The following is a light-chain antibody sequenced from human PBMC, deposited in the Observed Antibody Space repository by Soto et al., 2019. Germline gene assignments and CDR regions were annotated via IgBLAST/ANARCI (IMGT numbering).Light chain of an antibody. CDR2: LGS. J-gene: IGKJ5*01. V-gene: IGKV2-28*01. CDR1: QSLLHSNGYNY. Sequence: DIVMTQSPLSLPVTPGEPASISCRSSQSLLHSNGYNYLDWYLQKPGQSPQLLIYLGSNRASGVPDRFSGSGSGTDFTLKISRVEAEDVGVYYCQQYDNLPPTFGQGTRLEIK. CDR3: QQYDNLPPT.